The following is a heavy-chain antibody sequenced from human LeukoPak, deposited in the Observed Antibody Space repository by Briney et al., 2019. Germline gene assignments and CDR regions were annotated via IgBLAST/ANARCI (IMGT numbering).Heavy chain of an antibody. CDR3: ATGSGFGVVISNYFDY. V-gene: IGHV4-34*01. Sequence: PSETLSLTCAVSGGSFSGYYWSWIRQAPGKGLEWIGEINHSGSTNYNPSLKSRVTISTDTSKNQFSLKLSSVTAADTAVYYCATGSGFGVVISNYFDYWGQGTLVTVSS. CDR1: GGSFSGYY. D-gene: IGHD3-3*01. J-gene: IGHJ4*02. CDR2: INHSGST.